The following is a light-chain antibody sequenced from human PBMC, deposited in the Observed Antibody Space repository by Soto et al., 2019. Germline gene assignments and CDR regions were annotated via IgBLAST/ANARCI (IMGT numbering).Light chain of an antibody. V-gene: IGKV3-11*01. J-gene: IGKJ5*01. CDR2: DAY. CDR3: QQRYAWPPIT. Sequence: EIVLTQSPATLSLSPGERATLSCRASRSVRSYLAWYQQKPGQALRLLIYDAYNRAAGIPARFSGSGSETDFTLTISNLEPEDCAVYYFQQRYAWPPITFGQGTRLESK. CDR1: RSVRSY.